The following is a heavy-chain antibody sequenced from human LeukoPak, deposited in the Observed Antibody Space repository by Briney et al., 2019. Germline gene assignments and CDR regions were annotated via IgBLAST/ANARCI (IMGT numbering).Heavy chain of an antibody. CDR2: IYSDGNT. V-gene: IGHV3-53*01. Sequence: GGSLRLSCAVSGFTVSSIYMTWVRQAPGKGLEWVSSIYSDGNTYYADSVKGRFTLSRDSSRNTLYLQMNDLRVEDTAVYYCAGDAHSSSWYDHWGQGTLVTVSS. CDR3: AGDAHSSSWYDH. J-gene: IGHJ5*02. D-gene: IGHD6-19*01. CDR1: GFTVSSIY.